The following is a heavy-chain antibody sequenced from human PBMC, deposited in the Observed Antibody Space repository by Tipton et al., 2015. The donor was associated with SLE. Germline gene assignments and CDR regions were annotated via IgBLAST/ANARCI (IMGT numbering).Heavy chain of an antibody. J-gene: IGHJ4*02. V-gene: IGHV4-59*11. D-gene: IGHD3-3*01. CDR3: ARERGDFWSGYPLYYFDY. Sequence: TLSLTCTVSGGSISSHYWSWIRQPPGKGLEWIGYIYYSGSTNYNPSLKSRVTISVDTSKNQFSLKLSSVTAADTAVYYCARERGDFWSGYPLYYFDYWGQGALVTVSS. CDR2: IYYSGST. CDR1: GGSISSHY.